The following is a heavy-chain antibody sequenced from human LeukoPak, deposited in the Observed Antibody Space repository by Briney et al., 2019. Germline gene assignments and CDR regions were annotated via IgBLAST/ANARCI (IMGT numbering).Heavy chain of an antibody. D-gene: IGHD1-7*01. V-gene: IGHV3-53*04. CDR3: AREGNYGPFDY. J-gene: IGHJ4*02. Sequence: GGSLRLSCAASGFTFSSYAMSWVRQAPGKGLEWVSVIYSGGSTHYAGSVKGRFTISRHNSKNTLYLQMNSLRAEDTAVYYCAREGNYGPFDYWGQGTLVTVSS. CDR1: GFTFSSYA. CDR2: IYSGGST.